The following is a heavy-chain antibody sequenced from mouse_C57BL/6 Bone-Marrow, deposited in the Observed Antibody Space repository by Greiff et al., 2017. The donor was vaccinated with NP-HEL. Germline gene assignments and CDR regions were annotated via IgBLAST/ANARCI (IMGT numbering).Heavy chain of an antibody. CDR3: ARGTFTTVVGGGFY. V-gene: IGHV1-81*01. Sequence: VQRVESGAELARPGASVKLSCKASGYTFTSYGISWVKQRTGQGLEWIGEIYPRSGNTYYNEKFKGKATLTADKSSRTAYMELRSLTSEDSAVYFCARGTFTTVVGGGFYWGQGTTLTVSS. CDR2: IYPRSGNT. CDR1: GYTFTSYG. D-gene: IGHD1-1*01. J-gene: IGHJ2*01.